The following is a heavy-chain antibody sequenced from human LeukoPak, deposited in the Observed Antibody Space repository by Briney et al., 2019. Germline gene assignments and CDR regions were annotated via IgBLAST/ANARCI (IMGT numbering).Heavy chain of an antibody. Sequence: PGGSLRLSCAASGFTFSSYDMHWVRQGTGKGLEWVSAIGTAGDTYYPGSAKGRFTTSRENAKNSLYLQMNSLRVRDTAVYYCARGRGWGTFDIWGQGTMVTVSS. V-gene: IGHV3-13*04. CDR1: GFTFSSYD. CDR2: IGTAGDT. CDR3: ARGRGWGTFDI. D-gene: IGHD3-10*01. J-gene: IGHJ3*02.